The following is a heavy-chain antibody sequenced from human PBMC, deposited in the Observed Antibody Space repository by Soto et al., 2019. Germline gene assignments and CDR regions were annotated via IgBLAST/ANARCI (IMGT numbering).Heavy chain of an antibody. V-gene: IGHV4-59*08. J-gene: IGHJ4*02. Sequence: QVQLQESGPGLLKPSETLSLTCTISGASTGGYYWSWIRQSPGRGLAWIGYVFSSGSTNYSPSLQSRVAISIDTSKRQFFLKLTSVTAADTALYYCARHWWSSGSYLVFDSWGQGTQVTVSS. CDR1: GASTGGYY. D-gene: IGHD6-19*01. CDR2: VFSSGST. CDR3: ARHWWSSGSYLVFDS.